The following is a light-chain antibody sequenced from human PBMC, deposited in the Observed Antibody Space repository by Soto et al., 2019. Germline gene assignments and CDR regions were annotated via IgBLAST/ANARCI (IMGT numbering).Light chain of an antibody. CDR1: SSDVGSYNL. CDR2: EGS. V-gene: IGLV2-23*01. J-gene: IGLJ2*01. Sequence: QSVLTQSASVSGSPGQSITISCTGTSSDVGSYNLVSWYQQHPGKAPKLMIYEGSKRPSGVSNRFSGSKSGNTASPTISGLQAEDEADYYCCSYAGSSTLYVVFGGGTKVTVL. CDR3: CSYAGSSTLYVV.